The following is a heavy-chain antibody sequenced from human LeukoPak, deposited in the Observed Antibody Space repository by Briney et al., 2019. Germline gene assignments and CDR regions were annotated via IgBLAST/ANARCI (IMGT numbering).Heavy chain of an antibody. J-gene: IGHJ3*02. CDR1: GFIFSDYY. V-gene: IGHV3-11*04. CDR2: ISSSGSSI. D-gene: IGHD3-10*01. Sequence: GGSLRLPCAASGFIFSDYYMSWIRQAPGKGLEWVSDISSSGSSIYYADSVKGRFTISRDNARNSLYLQMNSLRVEDTAVYYCARPNASGNYRAFDIWGQGIMVTVSS. CDR3: ARPNASGNYRAFDI.